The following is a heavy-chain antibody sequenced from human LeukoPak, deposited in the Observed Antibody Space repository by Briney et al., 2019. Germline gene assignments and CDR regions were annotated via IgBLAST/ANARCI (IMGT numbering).Heavy chain of an antibody. CDR3: ARGGSPPDALGDAFDI. CDR1: GFTFSSYW. CDR2: INSDGSDT. V-gene: IGHV3-74*01. Sequence: GGSLRLSCAASGFTFSSYWMHWVRHSPGKGLVWVSRINSDGSDTRYADSVKGRFTISRDNAKNTLSLQMNSLRVEDTAVYFCARGGSPPDALGDAFDIWGQGTMVTVSS. D-gene: IGHD3-16*01. J-gene: IGHJ3*02.